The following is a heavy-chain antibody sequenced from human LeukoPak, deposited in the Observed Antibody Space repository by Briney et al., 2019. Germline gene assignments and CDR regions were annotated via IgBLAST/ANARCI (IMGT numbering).Heavy chain of an antibody. J-gene: IGHJ6*02. V-gene: IGHV3-33*01. CDR2: IWYDGSNK. D-gene: IGHD3-10*01. CDR1: GFTFSSYG. Sequence: PGGSLRLSCAASGFTFSSYGTHWVRQAPGKGLEWVAVIWYDGSNKYYADSVKGRFTISRDNSKNTLYLQMNSLRAEDTAVYYCARAMVRGVKNYGMDVWGQGTTVTVSS. CDR3: ARAMVRGVKNYGMDV.